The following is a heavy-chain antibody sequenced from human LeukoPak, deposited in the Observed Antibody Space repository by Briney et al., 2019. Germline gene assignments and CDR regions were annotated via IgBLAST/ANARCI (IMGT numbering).Heavy chain of an antibody. D-gene: IGHD2-21*02. CDR1: GGSISSGGYY. V-gene: IGHV4-31*03. CDR3: ARAYCGGDCPDWFDP. CDR2: IYYSGST. Sequence: SETLSLTCTVSGGSISSGGYYRSWIRQHPGKGLEWIGYIYYSGSTYYNPSLKSRVTISVVTSKNQFSLKLSSVTAADTAVYYCARAYCGGDCPDWFDPWGQGTLVTVSS. J-gene: IGHJ5*02.